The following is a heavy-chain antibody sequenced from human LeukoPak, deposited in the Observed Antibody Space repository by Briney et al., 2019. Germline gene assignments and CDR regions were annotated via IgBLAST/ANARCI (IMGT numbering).Heavy chain of an antibody. CDR1: GGSFSGYY. J-gene: IGHJ4*02. V-gene: IGHV4-59*01. CDR3: ARGGRPGEYFDY. D-gene: IGHD7-27*01. CDR2: IYYSGST. Sequence: SETLSLTCAVYGGSFSGYYWSWIRQPPGKGLEWIGYIYYSGSTNYNPSLKSRVTISVDTSKNQFSLKLSSVTAADTAVYYCARGGRPGEYFDYWGQGTLVTVSS.